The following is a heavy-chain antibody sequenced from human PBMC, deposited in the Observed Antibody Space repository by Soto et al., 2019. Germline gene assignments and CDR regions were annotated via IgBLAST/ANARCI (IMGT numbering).Heavy chain of an antibody. Sequence: EMQLVESGGGLVQPGGSLRLSCAASGFTFSSYWMHWVRQAPGKGLMWVSGINSDGSTTSYADSVKGRFTISRDNAKDMLYLQMNRLRVEDTAVYYCAKRDDSSTWYTYYHYGMDGWGQGTTVTVSS. CDR1: GFTFSSYW. V-gene: IGHV3-74*01. CDR3: AKRDDSSTWYTYYHYGMDG. CDR2: INSDGSTT. D-gene: IGHD6-13*01. J-gene: IGHJ6*02.